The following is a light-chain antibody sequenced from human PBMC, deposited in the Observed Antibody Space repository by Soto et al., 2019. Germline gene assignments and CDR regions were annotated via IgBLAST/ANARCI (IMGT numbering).Light chain of an antibody. CDR2: GAF. CDR3: QQYNDWPLT. V-gene: IGKV3-15*01. Sequence: EIVMTQSPVTLSVSPGERVTLSCRAGQSVSSNLALYQQKPGQAPSLLIYGAFTRATGIPARFSGTGSGTEFTLTISSLQSEDFALYYCQQYNDWPLTFGQGTKVDIK. CDR1: QSVSSN. J-gene: IGKJ1*01.